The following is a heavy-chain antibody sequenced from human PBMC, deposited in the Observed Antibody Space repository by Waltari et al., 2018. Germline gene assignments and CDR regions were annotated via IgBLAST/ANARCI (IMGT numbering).Heavy chain of an antibody. Sequence: QVQLVESGGGVVQPGRSLRLSCAASGFTFSSYAMHWVRQAPGKGLEWVAVISYDGSNKYYADSVKGRFTISRDNSKNTLYLQMNSLRAEDTAVYYCARDRYCSGGSCTDYWGQGTLVTVSS. CDR3: ARDRYCSGGSCTDY. J-gene: IGHJ4*02. D-gene: IGHD2-15*01. CDR1: GFTFSSYA. CDR2: ISYDGSNK. V-gene: IGHV3-30*07.